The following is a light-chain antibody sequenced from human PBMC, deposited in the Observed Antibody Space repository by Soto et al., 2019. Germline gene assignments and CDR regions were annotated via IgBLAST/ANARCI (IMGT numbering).Light chain of an antibody. V-gene: IGKV3-20*01. CDR2: AAF. J-gene: IGKJ2*01. CDR1: QSVGSNY. Sequence: DIVLTQSPGTVSLSPGERATLSCRASQSVGSNYLAWYQQKPGQAPRLLIYAAFSRATGIPDRFSGSGSGTDFTLTITRLEPEDFAVYYCQHYGTTVYTFGQGTKLEIK. CDR3: QHYGTTVYT.